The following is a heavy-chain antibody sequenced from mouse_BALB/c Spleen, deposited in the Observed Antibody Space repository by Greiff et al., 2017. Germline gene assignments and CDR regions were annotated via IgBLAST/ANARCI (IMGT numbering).Heavy chain of an antibody. V-gene: IGHV1-4*02. CDR3: ARMDGYDDYFDY. CDR1: GYTFTSYT. D-gene: IGHD2-2*01. J-gene: IGHJ2*01. CDR2: INPSSGYT. Sequence: QVQLQQSAAELARPGASVKMSCKASGYTFTSYTMHWVKQRPGQGLEWIGYINPSSGYTEYNQKFKDKTTLTADKSSSTAYMQLSSLTSEDSAVYYCARMDGYDDYFDYWGQGTTLTVSS.